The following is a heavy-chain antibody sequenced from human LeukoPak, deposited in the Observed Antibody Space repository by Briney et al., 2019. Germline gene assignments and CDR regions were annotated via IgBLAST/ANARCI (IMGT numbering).Heavy chain of an antibody. CDR1: GFTFSSYA. Sequence: PGGSLRLSCAASGFTFSSYAMSWVRQAPGKGLEWVSTISGSGDSTYYADSVKGRFTISRDNSKSTLYLQMNSLRAEDTAVYYCAKDLSYRNSWYLANWGQGTLVTVSS. D-gene: IGHD6-13*01. J-gene: IGHJ4*02. V-gene: IGHV3-23*01. CDR3: AKDLSYRNSWYLAN. CDR2: ISGSGDST.